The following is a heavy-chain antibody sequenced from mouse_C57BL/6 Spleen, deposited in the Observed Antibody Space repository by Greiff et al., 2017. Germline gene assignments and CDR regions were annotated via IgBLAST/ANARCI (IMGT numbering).Heavy chain of an antibody. CDR2: INPNNGGT. V-gene: IGHV1-18*01. CDR1: GYTFTDYN. Sequence: VQLQQSGPELVKPGASVTIPCKASGYTFTDYNMDWVKQSHGKRLEWIGDINPNNGGTIYNQKFKGKATLTVDKSSSTAYMVLRSLTSEDTAVYYCARGHFDYWGQGTTLTVSS. CDR3: ARGHFDY. J-gene: IGHJ2*01.